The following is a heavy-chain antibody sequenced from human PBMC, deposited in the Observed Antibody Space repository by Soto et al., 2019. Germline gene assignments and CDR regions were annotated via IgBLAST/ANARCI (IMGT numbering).Heavy chain of an antibody. CDR2: IYYSGST. J-gene: IGHJ5*02. Sequence: QVQLQESGPGLVKPSQTLSLTCTVSGGSISSGGYYWSWIRQHPGKGLEWIGYIYYSGSTYYNPSXXXRVTSSVDTSXXQXSXXLSSVTAADTAVYYCARDFNTMVRGVKALRNWFDPWGQGTLVTVSS. V-gene: IGHV4-31*03. CDR3: ARDFNTMVRGVKALRNWFDP. D-gene: IGHD3-10*01. CDR1: GGSISSGGYY.